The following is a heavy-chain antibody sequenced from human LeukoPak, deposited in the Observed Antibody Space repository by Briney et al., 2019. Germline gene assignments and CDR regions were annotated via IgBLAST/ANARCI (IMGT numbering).Heavy chain of an antibody. CDR1: GFTFSNYA. CDR2: ISGSGGST. D-gene: IGHD3-9*01. Sequence: GGSLRLSCAASGFTFSNYAMSWARQAPGKGLEWVSGISGSGGSTYYADSVKGRFTISRDNSKNMLHLQMNSLRAEDTAVYYCAKSRGVGILTGYYADDYWGQGTLLTVSS. CDR3: AKSRGVGILTGYYADDY. J-gene: IGHJ4*02. V-gene: IGHV3-23*01.